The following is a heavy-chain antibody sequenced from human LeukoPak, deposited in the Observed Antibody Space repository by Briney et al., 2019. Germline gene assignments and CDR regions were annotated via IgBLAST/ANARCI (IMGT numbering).Heavy chain of an antibody. J-gene: IGHJ4*02. CDR3: ARDWRGYNYGQDY. D-gene: IGHD5-18*01. CDR2: INPNSGGT. Sequence: ASVKVSCKASGYTFTGYYMHWVRQAPGQGLEWMGRINPNSGGTNYAQRFQGRVTMTRDTSISTAYMNLSRLRSDDTAVYYYARDWRGYNYGQDYWGQGTLVTVSS. CDR1: GYTFTGYY. V-gene: IGHV1-2*06.